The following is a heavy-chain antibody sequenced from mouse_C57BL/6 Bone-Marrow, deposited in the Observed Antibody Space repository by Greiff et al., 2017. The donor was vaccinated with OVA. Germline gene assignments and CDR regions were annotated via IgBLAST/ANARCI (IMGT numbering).Heavy chain of an antibody. J-gene: IGHJ2*01. Sequence: DVKLQESGAELVKPGASVKLSCTASGFNIKDYYMHWVKQRTEQGLEWIGRIDPEDGETKYAPKFQGKATITADTSSNTAYLQLSSLTSEDTAVYYCASNYYGSSYYFDYWGQGTTLTVSS. CDR2: IDPEDGET. V-gene: IGHV14-2*01. CDR3: ASNYYGSSYYFDY. D-gene: IGHD1-1*01. CDR1: GFNIKDYY.